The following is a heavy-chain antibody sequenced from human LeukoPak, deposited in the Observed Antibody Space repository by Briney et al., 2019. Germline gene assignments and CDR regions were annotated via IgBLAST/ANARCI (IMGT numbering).Heavy chain of an antibody. D-gene: IGHD2-2*01. V-gene: IGHV3-13*04. CDR1: GFTVSSYD. Sequence: GGSLRLSCAVSGFTVSSYDMHWVRQVTGKALEWVSAIATSGDTYYAGSVKGRFTISRENAKNSLYLQMNSLRAGDTAVYYCARGGRPAPFDYWGQGTLVTVSS. J-gene: IGHJ4*02. CDR3: ARGGRPAPFDY. CDR2: IATSGDT.